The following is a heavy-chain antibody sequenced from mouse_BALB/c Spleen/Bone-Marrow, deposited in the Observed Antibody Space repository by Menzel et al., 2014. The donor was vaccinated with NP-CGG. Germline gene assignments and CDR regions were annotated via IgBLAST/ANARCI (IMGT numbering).Heavy chain of an antibody. Sequence: VQLQQPGPELVKPGASVKMSCKASGYTFTSYVMHWVKQKPGQGLEWIGYINPYNDGTKYNEKFKGMATLTSDRSSSTAYMDLSSLTSEDSAVYYCAKGGSYRYDFDYWGQGTTRTVSS. CDR1: GYTFTSYV. CDR2: INPYNDGT. V-gene: IGHV1-14*01. D-gene: IGHD2-14*01. J-gene: IGHJ2*01. CDR3: AKGGSYRYDFDY.